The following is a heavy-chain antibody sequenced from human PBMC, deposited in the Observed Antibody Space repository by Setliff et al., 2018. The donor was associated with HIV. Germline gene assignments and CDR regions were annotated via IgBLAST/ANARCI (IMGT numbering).Heavy chain of an antibody. Sequence: SETLSLTCTVSGGSISSYYWSWIRQPAGKGLEWIGRIYTSGSTNYNPSLKSRVTISLDTSKNQFSLKLTSVTAADTAVYYCARYSPRGYALTGPYWGQGTLVTVSS. CDR1: GGSISSYY. CDR3: ARYSPRGYALTGPY. V-gene: IGHV4-4*07. J-gene: IGHJ4*02. D-gene: IGHD6-25*01. CDR2: IYTSGST.